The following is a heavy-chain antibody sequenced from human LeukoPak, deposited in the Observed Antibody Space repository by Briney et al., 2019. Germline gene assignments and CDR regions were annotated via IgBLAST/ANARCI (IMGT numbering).Heavy chain of an antibody. CDR3: ARRYYYDSSGNPAGDAFDI. CDR1: GYTFTSYG. V-gene: IGHV1-18*01. J-gene: IGHJ3*02. Sequence: GASVKVSCKASGYTFTSYGISWVRQAPGQGLEWMGWINPNSGGTNYAQKFQGRVTMTTDTSTSTAYMELRSLRSDDTAVYYCARRYYYDSSGNPAGDAFDIWGQGTMVTVSS. CDR2: INPNSGGT. D-gene: IGHD3-22*01.